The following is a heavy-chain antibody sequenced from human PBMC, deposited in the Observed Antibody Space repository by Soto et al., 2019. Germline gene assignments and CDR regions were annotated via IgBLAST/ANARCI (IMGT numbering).Heavy chain of an antibody. J-gene: IGHJ6*03. CDR2: IYYSGST. Sequence: SETLSLTCTVSGGSISSYYWSWIRQPPGKGLEWIGYIYYSGSTNYNPSLKSRVTISVDTSKNQFSLKLSSVTAADTAVYYCARYQGIKRLTGYYYYYYYMDVWGKGTTVTVSS. CDR1: GGSISSYY. D-gene: IGHD3-9*01. CDR3: ARYQGIKRLTGYYYYYYYMDV. V-gene: IGHV4-59*08.